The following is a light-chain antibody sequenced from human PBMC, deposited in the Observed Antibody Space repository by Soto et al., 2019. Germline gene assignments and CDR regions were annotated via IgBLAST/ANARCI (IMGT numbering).Light chain of an antibody. J-gene: IGKJ1*01. CDR3: QQYHTFWT. Sequence: DIQMTQSPSTLAASVGDRVTIACRASQSITRWLAWYQQKPGKAPKLLIFDASTLEIGVPSRFSGSAYGTEFTLTISSLQPEDFGTYYCQQYHTFWTFGQGTKLEVK. CDR2: DAS. CDR1: QSITRW. V-gene: IGKV1-5*01.